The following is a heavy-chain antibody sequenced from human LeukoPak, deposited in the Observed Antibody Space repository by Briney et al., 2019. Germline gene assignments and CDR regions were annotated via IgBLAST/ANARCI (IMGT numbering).Heavy chain of an antibody. CDR3: ARLCSGGSCYSDAFDI. J-gene: IGHJ3*02. V-gene: IGHV3-20*04. Sequence: GGSLRLSCAASGFTFDDYGMSWVRQAPGKGLEWVSGINWNGGSTGYADSVKGRFTIPRDNAKNSLYLQMNSLRAEDTASDYCARLCSGGSCYSDAFDIWGQGTMVTVSS. CDR1: GFTFDDYG. CDR2: INWNGGST. D-gene: IGHD2-15*01.